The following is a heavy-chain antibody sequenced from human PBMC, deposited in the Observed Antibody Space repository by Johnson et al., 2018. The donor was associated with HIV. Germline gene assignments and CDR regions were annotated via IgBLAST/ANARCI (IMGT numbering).Heavy chain of an antibody. D-gene: IGHD4-23*01. CDR1: GFTFSSYA. V-gene: IGHV3-30*04. CDR2: ISYDGSNK. CDR3: ARVTLVLDI. Sequence: QVQLVESGGGVVQPGRSLRLSCAASGFTFSSYALHWVRQAPGKGLEWVAVISYDGSNKYYADSVKGRFTISRDNSKNTLYLQMNSLSAEDTAVYYCARVTLVLDIWGQGTMVTVSS. J-gene: IGHJ3*02.